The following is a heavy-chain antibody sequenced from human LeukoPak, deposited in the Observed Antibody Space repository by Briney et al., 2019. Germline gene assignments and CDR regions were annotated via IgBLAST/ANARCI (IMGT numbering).Heavy chain of an antibody. D-gene: IGHD3-10*01. CDR2: INHSGST. Sequence: SETLSLTCAVYGGSFSGYYWSWIRQPPGKGLEWIGEINHSGSTNYNPSLKSRVTISVDTSKNQFSLKLSSVTAADTAVYYCARAPLRGVPDYWGQGTLVTVSS. V-gene: IGHV4-34*01. CDR1: GGSFSGYY. J-gene: IGHJ4*02. CDR3: ARAPLRGVPDY.